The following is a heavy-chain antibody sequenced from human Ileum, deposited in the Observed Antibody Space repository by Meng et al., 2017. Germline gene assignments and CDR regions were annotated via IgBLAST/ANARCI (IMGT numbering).Heavy chain of an antibody. V-gene: IGHV4-4*02. CDR1: GGSIESNNW. Sequence: QGQRQESGPGLVKPSETLSLTCAVSGGSIESNNWWTWIRQPPGQGLEWIGEVYHSGSTHYNPSLQSRVTISIDNSKNRFSLSLNSVTAADTAIYYCARADYVRYFDLWGRGTLVTVSS. D-gene: IGHD3-10*02. CDR3: ARADYVRYFDL. CDR2: VYHSGST. J-gene: IGHJ2*01.